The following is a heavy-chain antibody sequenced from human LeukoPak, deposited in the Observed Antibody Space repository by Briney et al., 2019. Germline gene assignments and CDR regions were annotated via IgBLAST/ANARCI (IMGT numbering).Heavy chain of an antibody. CDR1: GGTFSSYA. CDR3: ASKQDYYYFDY. CDR2: IIPILGIA. D-gene: IGHD2/OR15-2a*01. V-gene: IGHV1-69*04. J-gene: IGHJ4*02. Sequence: GSSVKVSCKASGGTFSSYAISWVRQAPGQGLEWMGRIIPILGIANYAQKFQGRVTITADKSTSTAYMELSSLRSEDTAVYYCASKQDYYYFDYWGQGTLVTVSS.